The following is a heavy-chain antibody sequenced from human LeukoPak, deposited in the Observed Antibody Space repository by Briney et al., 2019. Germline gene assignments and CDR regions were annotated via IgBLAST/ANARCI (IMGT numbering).Heavy chain of an antibody. V-gene: IGHV3-21*01. Sequence: GGSLRLSCAASGFTFSSYAMSWVRQAPGKGLEWVSSISSSSNHIYYADSVKGRFTISRDNAANSLYLQMNSLRAEDTAVYHCARDRGLTYYYDSSGYRPMDVWGKGTTVTVSS. CDR3: ARDRGLTYYYDSSGYRPMDV. CDR2: ISSSSNHI. CDR1: GFTFSSYA. J-gene: IGHJ6*03. D-gene: IGHD3-22*01.